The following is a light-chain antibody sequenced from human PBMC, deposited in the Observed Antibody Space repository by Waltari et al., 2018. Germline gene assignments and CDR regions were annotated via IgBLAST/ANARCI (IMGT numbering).Light chain of an antibody. V-gene: IGLV2-8*01. CDR1: RSDVGGFNY. CDR3: SSYAGSKNLV. CDR2: EVS. J-gene: IGLJ2*01. Sequence: QSALTQPPSASGSPGQSVTIPCTGPRSDVGGFNYVSWYQKHPGKAPKLMIYEVSKRPSGVPDRFSGSKSGNTASLTVSGLQVEDEADYYCSSYAGSKNLVFGGGTKLTVL.